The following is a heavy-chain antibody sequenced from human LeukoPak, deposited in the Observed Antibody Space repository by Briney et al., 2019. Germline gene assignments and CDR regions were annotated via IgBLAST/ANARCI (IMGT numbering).Heavy chain of an antibody. Sequence: SETLSLTCTVSGGSISSYYWSWIRQPPGKGLEWIGYIYYSGSTNYNPSLKSRVTISVDTSKDQFSLKLSSVTAADTAVYYCARPASTPSTSGYRWGHDAFDIWGQGTMVTVSS. CDR2: IYYSGST. J-gene: IGHJ3*02. V-gene: IGHV4-59*08. CDR1: GGSISSYY. CDR3: ARPASTPSTSGYRWGHDAFDI. D-gene: IGHD5-12*01.